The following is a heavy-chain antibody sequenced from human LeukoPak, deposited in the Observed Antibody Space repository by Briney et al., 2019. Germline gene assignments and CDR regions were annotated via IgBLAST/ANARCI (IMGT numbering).Heavy chain of an antibody. D-gene: IGHD6-13*01. CDR3: ARRAAGGRCFDY. V-gene: IGHV3-11*01. J-gene: IGHJ4*02. CDR1: GFPFSYYY. CDR2: ISSGGSTI. Sequence: GGALRLSCAVSGFPFSYYYMSWIRQAPGKGLEWVSYISSGGSTISHADSVKGRFTISRDNAENSLSLQMNSLKAEDTAVYYCARRAAGGRCFDYWGQGTLVTVSS.